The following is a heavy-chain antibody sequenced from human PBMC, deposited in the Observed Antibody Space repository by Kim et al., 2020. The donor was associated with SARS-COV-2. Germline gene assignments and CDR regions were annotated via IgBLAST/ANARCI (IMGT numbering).Heavy chain of an antibody. J-gene: IGHJ4*02. Sequence: YAQKLQGRVTMTTDTSTRTAYMELRSLRSDDTAVYYCARDGLYSSYFDYWGQGTLVTVSS. CDR3: ARDGLYSSYFDY. V-gene: IGHV1-18*01. D-gene: IGHD6-13*01.